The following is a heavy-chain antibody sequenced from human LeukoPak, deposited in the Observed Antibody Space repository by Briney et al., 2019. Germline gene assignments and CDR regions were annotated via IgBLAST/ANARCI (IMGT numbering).Heavy chain of an antibody. J-gene: IGHJ4*02. Sequence: PSETLSLTCTVSGGSISGYYWSWIRQPPGKGLDWIGYIYYSGSTNYNPSLKSRVTMSVDTSKNQFSLKLSSVTAADTAVYYCARVNYDSSGYYQYYFDYWGQGTLVTVSS. CDR1: GGSISGYY. D-gene: IGHD3-22*01. CDR3: ARVNYDSSGYYQYYFDY. CDR2: IYYSGST. V-gene: IGHV4-59*01.